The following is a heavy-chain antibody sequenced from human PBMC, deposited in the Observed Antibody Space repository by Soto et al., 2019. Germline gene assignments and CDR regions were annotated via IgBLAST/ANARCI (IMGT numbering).Heavy chain of an antibody. D-gene: IGHD6-6*01. V-gene: IGHV4-30-2*01. J-gene: IGHJ4*02. CDR1: GGSISSGGYS. CDR3: ARVYGSSWSLDY. Sequence: SETLSLTCAVSGGSISSGGYSWSWIRQPPGKGLEWIGYIYHSGSTYYNPSLKSRVTISVDRSKNQFFLKLSSVTAADTAVYYCARVYGSSWSLDYWGQGTLVTVSS. CDR2: IYHSGST.